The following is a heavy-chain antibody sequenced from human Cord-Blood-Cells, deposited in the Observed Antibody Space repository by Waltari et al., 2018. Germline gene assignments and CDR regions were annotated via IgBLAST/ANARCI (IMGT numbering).Heavy chain of an antibody. V-gene: IGHV5-51*01. CDR1: GYSFTSYW. D-gene: IGHD3-3*01. CDR2: IYPGDSDT. CDR3: ARSAGTYYDFWSGYDAFDI. Sequence: EVQLVQSGAEVKKPGESLKISCKGSGYSFTSYWIGWVRQMPGKGLELMGIIYPGDSDTKYSPSFQGQVTISADKSISTAYLQWSSLKASDTAMYYCARSAGTYYDFWSGYDAFDIWGQGTMVTVSS. J-gene: IGHJ3*02.